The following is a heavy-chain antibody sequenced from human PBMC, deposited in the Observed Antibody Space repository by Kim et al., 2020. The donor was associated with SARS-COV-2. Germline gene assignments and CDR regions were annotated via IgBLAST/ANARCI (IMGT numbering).Heavy chain of an antibody. CDR3: ARAGWGTRVRAFDI. V-gene: IGHV3-30-3*01. CDR2: ISYDGSNK. Sequence: GGSLRLSCAASGFTFSSYAMHWVRQAPGKGLEWVAVISYDGSNKYYADSVKGRFTISRDNSKNTLYLQMNSLRAEDTAVYYCARAGWGTRVRAFDIWGQGTMVTVSS. J-gene: IGHJ3*02. CDR1: GFTFSSYA. D-gene: IGHD1-1*01.